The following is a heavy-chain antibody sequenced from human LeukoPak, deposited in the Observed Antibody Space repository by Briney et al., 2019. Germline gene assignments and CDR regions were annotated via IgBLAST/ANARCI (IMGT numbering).Heavy chain of an antibody. Sequence: PSETLSLTCDVSGGSITSDIYFWAWVRQPPGEGLDWIGSIYSSGSVYYTPSLKTPATISLEQSKSQFSLKLDAVTAADPALYFCARHGGGSVWYPTWFDPWGQGTLVTVSS. CDR3: ARHGGGSVWYPTWFDP. CDR2: IYSSGSV. V-gene: IGHV4-39*01. J-gene: IGHJ5*02. CDR1: GGSITSDIYF. D-gene: IGHD6-19*01.